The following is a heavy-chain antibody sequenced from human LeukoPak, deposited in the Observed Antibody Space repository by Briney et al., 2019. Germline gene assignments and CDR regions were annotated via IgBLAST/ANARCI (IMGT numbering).Heavy chain of an antibody. J-gene: IGHJ4*02. Sequence: SETLSLTCAVYGGSFSGYYWSWIRQPPGKGLEWIGEINHSESTNYNPSLKSRVTISVDTSKNQFSLKLSSVTAADTAVYYCARGPPTDYYDSSGSPQPFDYWGQGTLVTASS. CDR3: ARGPPTDYYDSSGSPQPFDY. V-gene: IGHV4-34*01. D-gene: IGHD3-22*01. CDR2: INHSEST. CDR1: GGSFSGYY.